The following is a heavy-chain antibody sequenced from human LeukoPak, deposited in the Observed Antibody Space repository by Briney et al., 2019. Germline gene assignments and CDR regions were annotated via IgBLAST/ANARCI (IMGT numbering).Heavy chain of an antibody. J-gene: IGHJ4*02. CDR3: VRGGGSSLWPLNY. CDR2: IYYSGST. V-gene: IGHV4-59*01. CDR1: GGSINSYY. D-gene: IGHD6-13*01. Sequence: SETLSLTCTVSGGSINSYYWTWLRQPPGKGLEWIGYIYYSGSTSYNPSLKSRAAISVDTTKNQFSLKLNFVTAADTAVYYCVRGGGSSLWPLNYWGRGTLVTVSS.